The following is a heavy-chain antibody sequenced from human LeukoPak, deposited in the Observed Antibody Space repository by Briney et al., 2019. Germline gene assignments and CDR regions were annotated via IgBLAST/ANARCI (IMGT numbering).Heavy chain of an antibody. CDR1: GFTFSSYS. D-gene: IGHD1-26*01. V-gene: IGHV3-21*04. J-gene: IGHJ4*02. Sequence: GGSLRLSCAASGFTFSSYSMNWVRQAPGKGLEWVSSISSSSSYIYYADSVKGRFTISRDNSKNTLYLQMNSLRAEDTAVYYCAKIQWELLFGDLDYWGQGTLVTVSS. CDR2: ISSSSSYI. CDR3: AKIQWELLFGDLDY.